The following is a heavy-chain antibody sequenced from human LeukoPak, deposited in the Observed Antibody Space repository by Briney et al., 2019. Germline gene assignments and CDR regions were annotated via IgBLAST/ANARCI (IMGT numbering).Heavy chain of an antibody. J-gene: IGHJ6*03. CDR2: INHSGST. Sequence: SETLSLTCAVYGVSFSGYYWSWIRQPPGKGLEWIGEINHSGSTNYNPSLKSRVTISVDTSKNQFSLKLSSVTAADTAVYYCARGSILAASFYYYYYMDVWGKGTTVTVSS. CDR3: ARGSILAASFYYYYYMDV. V-gene: IGHV4-34*01. CDR1: GVSFSGYY. D-gene: IGHD2-2*01.